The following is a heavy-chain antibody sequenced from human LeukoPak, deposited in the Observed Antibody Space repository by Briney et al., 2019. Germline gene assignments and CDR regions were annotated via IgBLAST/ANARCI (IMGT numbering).Heavy chain of an antibody. Sequence: GGSLRLSCAASGFTFSSYWMHWVRQAPGKGPVWVSRINSDGSSTSYADSVKGRFTISRDNAKNTLYLQMNSLRAEDTAVYYCARYDSHYVDYWGQGTLVTVSS. CDR3: ARYDSHYVDY. J-gene: IGHJ4*02. CDR2: INSDGSST. D-gene: IGHD3-9*01. CDR1: GFTFSSYW. V-gene: IGHV3-74*01.